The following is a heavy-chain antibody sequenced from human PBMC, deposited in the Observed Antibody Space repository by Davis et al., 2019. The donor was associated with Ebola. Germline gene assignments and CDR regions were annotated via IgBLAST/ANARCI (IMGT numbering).Heavy chain of an antibody. D-gene: IGHD4-23*01. V-gene: IGHV4-59*01. Sequence: PSETLSLTCTVSGGSISSYYWSWIRQPPGKGLEWIGYIYYSGSTNYNPSLKSRVTISVDTSKNQFSLKLSSVTAADTAVYYCTRAIELPTVVVYWYFDLWGRGTLVTVSS. CDR1: GGSISSYY. J-gene: IGHJ2*01. CDR3: TRAIELPTVVVYWYFDL. CDR2: IYYSGST.